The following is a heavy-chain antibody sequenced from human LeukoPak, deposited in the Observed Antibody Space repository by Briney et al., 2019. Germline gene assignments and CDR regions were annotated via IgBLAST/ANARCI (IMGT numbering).Heavy chain of an antibody. V-gene: IGHV3-23*01. CDR1: GFTFTSYA. CDR3: AKVLMAVRRYFDY. CDR2: ISGSGGST. Sequence: PGGSLRLSCAASGFTFTSYAMGWVRQAPGKGLEWVSAISGSGGSTYYADSVKGRFTISRDNSKNTLYLQMNSLRAEDTAVYYCAKVLMAVRRYFDYWGQGTLVTVSS. D-gene: IGHD5-24*01. J-gene: IGHJ4*02.